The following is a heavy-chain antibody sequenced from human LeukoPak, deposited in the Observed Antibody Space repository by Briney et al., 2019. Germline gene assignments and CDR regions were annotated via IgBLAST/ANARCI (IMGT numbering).Heavy chain of an antibody. V-gene: IGHV1-2*02. CDR3: SRDGYISDWNFNTPDC. CDR2: MNPHSGGT. CDR1: GYTLSDYY. Sequence: EASVKVSCKASGYTLSDYYIHWVRQAPGQGLEWMGWMNPHSGGTNYAQKFQGRVTMTRDTSINTAYLELSSLISDDTAVYYCSRDGYISDWNFNTPDCWGQGTLVTVSP. J-gene: IGHJ4*02. D-gene: IGHD1-7*01.